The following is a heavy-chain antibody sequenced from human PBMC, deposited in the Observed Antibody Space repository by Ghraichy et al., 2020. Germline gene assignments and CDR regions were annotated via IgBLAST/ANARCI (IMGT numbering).Heavy chain of an antibody. D-gene: IGHD1-26*01. Sequence: GGSLRLSCAASGFTFSSYWMSWVRQAPGKGLEWVANIKQDGSEKYYVDSVKGRFTISRDNAKNTLFLQMNSLRVDDTAIYYCASSAVTSYYGTALDYWGQGNLVTVSS. CDR2: IKQDGSEK. CDR3: ASSAVTSYYGTALDY. V-gene: IGHV3-7*01. CDR1: GFTFSSYW. J-gene: IGHJ4*02.